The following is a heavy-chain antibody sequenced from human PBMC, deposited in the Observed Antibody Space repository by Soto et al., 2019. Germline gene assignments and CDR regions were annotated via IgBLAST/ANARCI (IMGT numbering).Heavy chain of an antibody. Sequence: GGSLRLSCAASGFTFSSYAMSWVRQAPGKGLVWVSRINSDGSSTSYADSVKGRFTISRDNAKNTLYLQMNSLRAEDTAVYYCARPYGSGSYYDPYDAFDIWGQGTMVTVSS. CDR3: ARPYGSGSYYDPYDAFDI. V-gene: IGHV3-74*01. CDR1: GFTFSSYA. D-gene: IGHD3-10*01. J-gene: IGHJ3*02. CDR2: INSDGSST.